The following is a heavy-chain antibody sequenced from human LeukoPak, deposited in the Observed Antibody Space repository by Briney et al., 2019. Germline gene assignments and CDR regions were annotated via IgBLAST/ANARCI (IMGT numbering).Heavy chain of an antibody. Sequence: PGGSLRLSCAASGLTFSSYWMNWARQAPGKGLEWVASINHNGNVNYYVDSVKGRFTISRDNAKNSLYLQMSNLRAEDTAVYFCARGGGLDVGGQGATVTVSS. D-gene: IGHD3-16*01. CDR3: ARGGGLDV. CDR2: INHNGNVN. CDR1: GLTFSSYW. V-gene: IGHV3-7*03. J-gene: IGHJ6*02.